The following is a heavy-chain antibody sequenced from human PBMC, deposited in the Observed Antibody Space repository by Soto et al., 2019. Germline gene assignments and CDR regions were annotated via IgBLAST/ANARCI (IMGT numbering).Heavy chain of an antibody. Sequence: QVQLQESGPGLVKPSETLSLTCTVSGGSISSYYWSWIRQPPGKGLEWIGYIYYSGSTNYNPSLRSRVTISVDTSKNQFSLKLSSVTAADTAVYYCARDRIGYDFWSGYYSGMDVWGQGTTVTVSS. V-gene: IGHV4-59*01. D-gene: IGHD3-3*01. J-gene: IGHJ6*02. CDR3: ARDRIGYDFWSGYYSGMDV. CDR1: GGSISSYY. CDR2: IYYSGST.